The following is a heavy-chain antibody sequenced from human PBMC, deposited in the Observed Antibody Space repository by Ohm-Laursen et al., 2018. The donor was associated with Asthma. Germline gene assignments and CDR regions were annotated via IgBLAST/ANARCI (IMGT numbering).Heavy chain of an antibody. V-gene: IGHV3-21*01. Sequence: SLRLSCAASGFPFSAYTMTWVRQAPGKGLEWVSSISGSSRYIYYTDSVKDRFTISRDNAKRSLYLQMNSLRAEDTAVYYCARDRVENVDYWGQGTLVTVSS. CDR1: GFPFSAYT. CDR3: ARDRVENVDY. CDR2: ISGSSRYI. J-gene: IGHJ4*02.